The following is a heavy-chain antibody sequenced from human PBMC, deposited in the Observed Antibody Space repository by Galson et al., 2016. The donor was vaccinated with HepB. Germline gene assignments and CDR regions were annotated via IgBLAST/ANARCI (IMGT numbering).Heavy chain of an antibody. CDR3: ARASGYNWNYLMIFNYFDY. Sequence: SLRLSCAASGFTFSSYSMNWVRQAPGKGLEWVSSISSSSSYIYYADSVKGRFTISRDYAKNSLYLQMNSLRAEATAVYYCARASGYNWNYLMIFNYFDYWGQGTLVTVSS. CDR1: GFTFSSYS. CDR2: ISSSSSYI. J-gene: IGHJ4*02. V-gene: IGHV3-21*01. D-gene: IGHD1-7*01.